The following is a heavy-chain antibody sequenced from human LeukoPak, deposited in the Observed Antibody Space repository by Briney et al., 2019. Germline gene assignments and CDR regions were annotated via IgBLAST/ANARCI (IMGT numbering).Heavy chain of an antibody. CDR3: ARNYDDTNGYTD. CDR1: GGPIRSSTYY. V-gene: IGHV4-39*01. Sequence: SETLSLTCTVSGGPIRSSTYYWAWFRQPPGKGLEWIGTIYYTGSTYYKPSLKGRISMSVDTSKNEFSLKLSSVTAADTAVYYCARNYDDTNGYTDWGQGTLVTVSS. D-gene: IGHD3-22*01. CDR2: IYYTGST. J-gene: IGHJ4*02.